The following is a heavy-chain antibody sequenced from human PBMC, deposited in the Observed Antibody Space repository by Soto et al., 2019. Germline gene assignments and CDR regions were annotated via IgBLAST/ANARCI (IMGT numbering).Heavy chain of an antibody. CDR1: GFTFSTYW. CDR3: SRSLNS. CDR2: INQDGSEK. V-gene: IGHV3-7*01. J-gene: IGHJ4*02. Sequence: GGSLRLSCAASGFTFSTYWMDWVRQTPGKGLEWVANINQDGSEKNYVDSVKGRFTIYRDNAKNSLYLQMSSLTAEDSALYYCSRSLNSWGQGTMVTVSS.